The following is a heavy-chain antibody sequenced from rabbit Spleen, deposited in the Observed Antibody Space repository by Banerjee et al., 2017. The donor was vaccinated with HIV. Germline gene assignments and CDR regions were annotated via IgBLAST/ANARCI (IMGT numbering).Heavy chain of an antibody. CDR1: GFSFSDRDV. V-gene: IGHV1S45*01. CDR3: VRDDNGNGWIFNL. Sequence: QEQLVESGGGLVQPGGSLTLTCTASGFSFSDRDVMCWVRQAPGKGLEWIACINTYTGKSVYASWATGRITISKTSSTMVTLQVTSLTAADTATYFCVRDDNGNGWIFNLWGQGTLVTVS. J-gene: IGHJ4*01. CDR2: INTYTGKS. D-gene: IGHD1-1*01.